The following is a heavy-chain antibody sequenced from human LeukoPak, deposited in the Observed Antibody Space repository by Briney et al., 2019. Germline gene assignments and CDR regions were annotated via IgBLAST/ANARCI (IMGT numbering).Heavy chain of an antibody. CDR3: ARPQGSSWYVAFDI. V-gene: IGHV4-39*01. D-gene: IGHD6-13*01. Sequence: SETLSLTCTVSGGSISGSSYYWRWIRQPPGKGLERIGSIYYNGNPYYNPSLKSRVTISVDTSKNQFSLKLSSVTAADTAVYYCARPQGSSWYVAFDIWGQGTMVTVSS. CDR2: IYYNGNP. J-gene: IGHJ3*02. CDR1: GGSISGSSYY.